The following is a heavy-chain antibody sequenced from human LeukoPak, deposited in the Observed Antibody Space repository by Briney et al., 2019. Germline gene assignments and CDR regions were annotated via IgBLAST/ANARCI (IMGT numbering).Heavy chain of an antibody. J-gene: IGHJ6*03. CDR3: AKGNGYSYGPYYYYYMDV. CDR1: GFTFNSYS. CDR2: ISYDGSNK. V-gene: IGHV3-30*18. D-gene: IGHD5-18*01. Sequence: GGSLRLSCAASGFTFNSYSMNWVRQAPGKGLEWVAVISYDGSNKYYADSVKGRFTISRDNSKNTLYLQMNSLRAEDTAVYYCAKGNGYSYGPYYYYYMDVWGKGTTVTVSS.